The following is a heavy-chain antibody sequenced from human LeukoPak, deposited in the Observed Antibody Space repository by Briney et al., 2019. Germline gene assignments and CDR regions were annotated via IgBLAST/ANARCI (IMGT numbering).Heavy chain of an antibody. J-gene: IGHJ4*02. Sequence: GGPLRLSCAASGFTFSSYSMNRVRKAPGKGLEWVSYINTIGNSLTYADSVKDRFTISRDNAKNSLSLQMNSLRDDDSAVYYCAREGFYSGYDRWGEGTLVTVSS. CDR2: INTIGNSL. V-gene: IGHV3-48*02. D-gene: IGHD5-12*01. CDR1: GFTFSSYS. CDR3: AREGFYSGYDR.